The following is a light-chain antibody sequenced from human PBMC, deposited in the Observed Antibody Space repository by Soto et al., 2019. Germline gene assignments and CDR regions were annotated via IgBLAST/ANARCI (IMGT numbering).Light chain of an antibody. Sequence: DIQMTQSPSTLSASVGDRFTITWRASQSISSWLAWYQQKPGKAPKLLIYKASSLESGVPSRFSGSGSGTEFTLTISSLQPDDFATYYCQQYNSYPYTFGQGTRLEIK. J-gene: IGKJ5*01. CDR2: KAS. CDR3: QQYNSYPYT. V-gene: IGKV1-5*03. CDR1: QSISSW.